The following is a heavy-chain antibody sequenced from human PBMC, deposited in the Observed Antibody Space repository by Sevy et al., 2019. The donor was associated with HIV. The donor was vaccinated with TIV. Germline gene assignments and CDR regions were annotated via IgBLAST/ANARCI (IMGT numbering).Heavy chain of an antibody. CDR3: AITREYYSDNSGYFDY. D-gene: IGHD3-22*01. Sequence: ASVKVSCKIPGYTLTQISMHWVRQAPGKGLEWMGTFDPEDGERIYAQKFQGRVTMTEDTSTDTAYMELSSLRSEDTAVYYCAITREYYSDNSGYFDYWGQGTLVTVSS. CDR2: FDPEDGER. CDR1: GYTLTQIS. J-gene: IGHJ4*02. V-gene: IGHV1-24*01.